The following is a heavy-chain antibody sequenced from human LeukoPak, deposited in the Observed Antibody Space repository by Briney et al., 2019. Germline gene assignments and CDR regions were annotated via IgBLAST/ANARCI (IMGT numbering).Heavy chain of an antibody. J-gene: IGHJ4*02. CDR1: GGSFSGYY. CDR3: ARTGYYYGSGSYYRG. Sequence: SETLSLTCAVYGGSFSGYYWSWIRQPPGKGLEWIGEINHSGSTNYNPSLKSRVTISVDTSKNQFSLKLSSVTAADTVVYYCARTGYYYGSGSYYRGWGQGTLVTVSS. V-gene: IGHV4-34*01. D-gene: IGHD3-10*01. CDR2: INHSGST.